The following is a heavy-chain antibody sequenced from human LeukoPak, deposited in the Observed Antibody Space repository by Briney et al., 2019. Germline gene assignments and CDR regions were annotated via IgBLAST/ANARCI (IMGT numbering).Heavy chain of an antibody. CDR2: MNPNSGNT. CDR1: GYTFTSYG. CDR3: ARGRGLYDYVWGSYRLYYFDY. Sequence: GASVKVSCKASGYTFTSYGINWVRQATGQGLEWMGWMNPNSGNTGYAQKFQGRVTMTRNTSISTAYMELSSLRSEDTAVYYCARGRGLYDYVWGSYRLYYFDYWGQGTLVTVSS. V-gene: IGHV1-8*01. J-gene: IGHJ4*02. D-gene: IGHD3-16*02.